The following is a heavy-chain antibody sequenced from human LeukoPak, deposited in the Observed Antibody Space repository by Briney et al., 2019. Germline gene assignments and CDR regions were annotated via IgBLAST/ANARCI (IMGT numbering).Heavy chain of an antibody. Sequence: ASVKVSCKASGYTFTGYYMHWVRQAPGQGLEWMGWINPNSGGTNYAQKFQGRVTMTRDTSISTAYMELSRLRSDDTAVYYCARGHQLRYFDGSPSTNLDYCGQGTLVTVSS. CDR1: GYTFTGYY. V-gene: IGHV1-2*02. CDR2: INPNSGGT. CDR3: ARGHQLRYFDGSPSTNLDY. J-gene: IGHJ4*02. D-gene: IGHD3-9*01.